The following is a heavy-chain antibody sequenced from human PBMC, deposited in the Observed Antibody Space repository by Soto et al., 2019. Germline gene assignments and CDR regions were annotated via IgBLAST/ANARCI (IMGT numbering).Heavy chain of an antibody. D-gene: IGHD3-10*01. CDR1: GFTFSSYW. J-gene: IGHJ4*02. CDR3: ARVRRIPMVRGVEYYFDY. Sequence: EVQLVESGGGLVQPGGSLRLSCAASGFTFSSYWMSWVRQAPGKGLEWVANIKQDGSEKYYVDSVKGRFTISRDNAKNSLYLQMNSLRAEDTAVYYCARVRRIPMVRGVEYYFDYWGQGTLVTVSS. V-gene: IGHV3-7*05. CDR2: IKQDGSEK.